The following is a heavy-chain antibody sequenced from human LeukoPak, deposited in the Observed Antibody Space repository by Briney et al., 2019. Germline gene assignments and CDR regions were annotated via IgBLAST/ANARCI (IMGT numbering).Heavy chain of an antibody. V-gene: IGHV4-59*12. D-gene: IGHD3-3*01. CDR1: GGSISTYY. CDR3: ARELVTIFGVVISYYFDY. CDR2: IYYSGST. Sequence: SEALSLTCTVSGGSISTYYWSWIRQPPGKGLEWIEYIYYSGSTNYNSSLKSRVTMSVDTSKNQFSLKLSSVTAADTAVYYCARELVTIFGVVISYYFDYWGQGTLVTVSS. J-gene: IGHJ4*02.